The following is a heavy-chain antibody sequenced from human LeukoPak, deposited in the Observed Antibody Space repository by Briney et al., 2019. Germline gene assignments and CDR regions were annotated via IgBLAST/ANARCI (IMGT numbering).Heavy chain of an antibody. Sequence: MTSQTLSLTCTVSGGSISSGGYYWSWIRQPPGKGLEWIGYIYHSGSTYYNPSLKSRVTISVDMSKNQFSLILTSVIAADTAVYYCARHRYSSGWSYGMDVWGQGTTVTVSS. CDR2: IYHSGST. J-gene: IGHJ6*02. D-gene: IGHD6-19*01. CDR1: GGSISSGGYY. CDR3: ARHRYSSGWSYGMDV. V-gene: IGHV4-30-2*01.